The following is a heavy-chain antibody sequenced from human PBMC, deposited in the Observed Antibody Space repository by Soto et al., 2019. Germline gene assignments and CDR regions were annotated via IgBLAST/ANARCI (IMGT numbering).Heavy chain of an antibody. CDR2: INPNSGGT. Sequence: PGYYMHWVRQAPGQGLGWMGWINPNSGGTNYAQKFQGWVTMTRDTSISTAYMELSRLRSDDTAVYYCAREGGRIAARLSYGMDVWGQGTTVTVSS. D-gene: IGHD6-13*01. V-gene: IGHV1-2*04. CDR1: PGYY. CDR3: AREGGRIAARLSYGMDV. J-gene: IGHJ6*02.